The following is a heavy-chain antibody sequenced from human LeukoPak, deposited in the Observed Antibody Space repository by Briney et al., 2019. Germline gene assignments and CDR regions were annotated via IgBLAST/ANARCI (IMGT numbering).Heavy chain of an antibody. CDR2: ISWNSGSM. CDR1: GFTFDDYA. V-gene: IGHV3-9*01. J-gene: IGHJ4*02. CDR3: ARDMSGELNSFDY. D-gene: IGHD1-14*01. Sequence: GGSLRLSCAASGFTFDDYAMHWVRQAPGKGLEWVSGISWNSGSMGYADSVKGRFTISRDHAKNSLYLQMNSLRAEDTALYYCARDMSGELNSFDYWGQGTLVTVSS.